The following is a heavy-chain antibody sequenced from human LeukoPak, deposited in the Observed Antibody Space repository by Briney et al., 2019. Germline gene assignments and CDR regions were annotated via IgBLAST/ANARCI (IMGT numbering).Heavy chain of an antibody. CDR3: ARAHIVVVPAAMYNWFDP. D-gene: IGHD2-2*01. Sequence: GGSLRLSCAASGFTFSSYWMSWVRQAPGKGLEWVANIKQDGSEKYYVDSVKGRFTISRDNAKNSLYLQMNSLRAEDTAVYYCARAHIVVVPAAMYNWFDPWGQGTLVTVSS. V-gene: IGHV3-7*01. CDR1: GFTFSSYW. J-gene: IGHJ5*02. CDR2: IKQDGSEK.